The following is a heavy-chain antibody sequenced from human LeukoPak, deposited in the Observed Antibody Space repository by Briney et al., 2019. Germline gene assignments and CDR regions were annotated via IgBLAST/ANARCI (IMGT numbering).Heavy chain of an antibody. CDR1: GFTFSTYC. V-gene: IGHV3-66*01. Sequence: GGSLRLSCAASGFTFSTYCMSWVRQAPGKGLEWVSVIYSGGSTYYADSVKGRFTISRDNSKNTLYLQMNSLRAEDTAVYYCAREDYLYGMDVWGQGTTVTVSS. J-gene: IGHJ6*02. CDR3: AREDYLYGMDV. CDR2: IYSGGST.